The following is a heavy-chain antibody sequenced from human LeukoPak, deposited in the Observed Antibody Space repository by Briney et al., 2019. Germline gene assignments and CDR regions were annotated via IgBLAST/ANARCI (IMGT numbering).Heavy chain of an antibody. D-gene: IGHD6-19*01. CDR3: ARFAHSSGWSNHFDS. V-gene: IGHV1-69*13. CDR2: IIPMFGIP. J-gene: IGHJ4*02. Sequence: SVKVSCKASGGTFTSYAINWMRQAPGQGLEWMGGIIPMFGIPNYAQLFQGRITITADESTNTAYMELSSLRSEDTAVYYCARFAHSSGWSNHFDSWGQGTLVTVSS. CDR1: GGTFTSYA.